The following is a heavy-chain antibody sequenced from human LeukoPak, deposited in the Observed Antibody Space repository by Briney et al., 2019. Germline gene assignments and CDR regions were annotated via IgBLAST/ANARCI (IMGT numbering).Heavy chain of an antibody. V-gene: IGHV4-59*01. CDR2: IYYSGST. CDR1: GGSISSYY. D-gene: IGHD3-22*01. Sequence: ASETLSLTCTVSGGSISSYYWSWIRQPAGKGLEWIGYIYYSGSTNYNPSLKSRVTISVDTSKNQFSLKLSSVTAADTAVYYCARGYYYDSSGYYYYYYYMDVWGKGTTVTISS. CDR3: ARGYYYDSSGYYYYYYYMDV. J-gene: IGHJ6*03.